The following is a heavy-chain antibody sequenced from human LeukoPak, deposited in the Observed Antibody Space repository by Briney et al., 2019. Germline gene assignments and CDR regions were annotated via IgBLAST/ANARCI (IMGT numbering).Heavy chain of an antibody. Sequence: GGSLRLSCAASGFTFSSYWMSWVRQAPGKGLEWVANIKEDGSQTYYEDFVKGRFTISRDNAKNSVYLQMNSLRAEDTAVYFCATDGRSGRHDFDYWGQGTLVTVSS. D-gene: IGHD3-10*01. J-gene: IGHJ4*02. CDR1: GFTFSSYW. CDR2: IKEDGSQT. V-gene: IGHV3-7*01. CDR3: ATDGRSGRHDFDY.